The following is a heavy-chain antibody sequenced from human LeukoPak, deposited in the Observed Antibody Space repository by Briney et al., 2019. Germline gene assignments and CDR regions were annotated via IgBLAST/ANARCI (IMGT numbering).Heavy chain of an antibody. D-gene: IGHD6-6*01. CDR3: ARESSIAARLLWY. V-gene: IGHV1-2*02. CDR2: INPNSGGT. Sequence: ASVKLSCKASGYTFTGSNMHWVRQAPGQGLEWMGWINPNSGGTNYAQKFQGRVTMTRDTSISTAYMELSRLRSDDTAVYYCARESSIAARLLWYWGQGTLVTVSS. CDR1: GYTFTGSN. J-gene: IGHJ4*02.